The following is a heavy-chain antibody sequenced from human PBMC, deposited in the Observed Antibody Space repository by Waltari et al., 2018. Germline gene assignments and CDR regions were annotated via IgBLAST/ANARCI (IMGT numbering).Heavy chain of an antibody. J-gene: IGHJ3*02. CDR1: GGSISSGSYY. V-gene: IGHV4-61*02. Sequence: QVQLQESGPGLVKPSQTLSLTCTVSGGSISSGSYYWSWIRPPAGKGLEWIGRIYTSGSTNYNPSLKSRVTISVDTSKNQFSLKLSSVTAADTAVYYCARVGVRGHDAFDIWGQGTMVTVSS. D-gene: IGHD3-10*01. CDR2: IYTSGST. CDR3: ARVGVRGHDAFDI.